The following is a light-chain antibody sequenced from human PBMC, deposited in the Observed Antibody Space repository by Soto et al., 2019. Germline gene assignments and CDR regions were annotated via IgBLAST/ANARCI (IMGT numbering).Light chain of an antibody. J-gene: IGKJ3*01. CDR2: DAS. CDR1: QSISTY. Sequence: EIVLTQSPATLSLSPGERATLSCTASQSISTYLAWYQQKPGQAPRLLIYDASNRATGIPARFSGSGSGTDFTLTISSLEPEDFAIYYCQQRNNWPTFTFGPGTKVDFK. CDR3: QQRNNWPTFT. V-gene: IGKV3-11*01.